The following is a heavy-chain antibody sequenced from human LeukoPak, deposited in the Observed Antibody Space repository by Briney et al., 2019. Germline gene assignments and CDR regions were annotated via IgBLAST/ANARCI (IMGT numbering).Heavy chain of an antibody. D-gene: IGHD2-2*01. CDR1: GYSFTNYG. Sequence: GASVKVSCKASGYSFTNYGINWVRQAPGQGLAWMGWISTYSGNTNYAQKLQGRVAMTTDTSTSTAHMELRSLTSDDTAVYYCARDRCSSTSCYGVGGFWGQGTLVTVSS. V-gene: IGHV1-18*01. CDR3: ARDRCSSTSCYGVGGF. CDR2: ISTYSGNT. J-gene: IGHJ4*02.